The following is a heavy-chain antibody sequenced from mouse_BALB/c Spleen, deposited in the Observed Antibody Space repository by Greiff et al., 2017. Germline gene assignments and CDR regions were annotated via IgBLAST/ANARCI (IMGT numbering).Heavy chain of an antibody. D-gene: IGHD2-13*01. Sequence: VQLQQSAAELARPGASVKMSCKASGYTFTSYPMHWVKQRPGQGLEWIGYINPSSGYTEYKQKFKDKTTLTAGKSSSTAYMQLSSVTSEDSAVLYGARRGDYGAMDYWGQGTSGTVSS. J-gene: IGHJ4*01. CDR1: GYTFTSYP. CDR2: INPSSGYT. V-gene: IGHV1-4*02. CDR3: ARRGDYGAMDY.